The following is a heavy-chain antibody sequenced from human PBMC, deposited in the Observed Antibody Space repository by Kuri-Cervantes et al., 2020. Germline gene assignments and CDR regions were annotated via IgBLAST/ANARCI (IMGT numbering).Heavy chain of an antibody. Sequence: ASVKVSCKASGYTFTGYYMHWVRQAPGQGLEWMGWINPNSGGTNYAQKFQGWVTMTRDTSISTAYMELSRLRSDDTAVYYCATMYGSGRVDDYWGQGTLVTVSS. CDR3: ATMYGSGRVDDY. CDR2: INPNSGGT. V-gene: IGHV1-2*04. J-gene: IGHJ4*02. CDR1: GYTFTGYY. D-gene: IGHD3-10*01.